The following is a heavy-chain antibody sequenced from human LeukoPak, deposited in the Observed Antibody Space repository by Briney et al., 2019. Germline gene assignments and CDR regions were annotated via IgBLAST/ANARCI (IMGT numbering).Heavy chain of an antibody. J-gene: IGHJ4*02. CDR3: ARRYDNTGYYVY. V-gene: IGHV5-51*01. D-gene: IGHD3-22*01. CDR2: IYPGDSDT. Sequence: GESLKISCKGFGYXFTSYWIAWVRQMPGKGLEWMGIIYPGDSDTRYSPPFQGQVTISADKSINTAYLQWSSLKASDTATYYCARRYDNTGYYVYWGQGTLVTVSS. CDR1: GYXFTSYW.